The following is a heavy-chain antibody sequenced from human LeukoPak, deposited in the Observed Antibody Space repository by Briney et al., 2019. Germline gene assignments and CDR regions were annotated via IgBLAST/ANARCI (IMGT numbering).Heavy chain of an antibody. CDR2: INHSGST. D-gene: IGHD1-7*01. Sequence: SETLSLTCAVYGGSFSGYYWSWIRQPPGKGLEWIGEINHSGSTNYNPSLKSRVTISVDTSKNQFSLKLSSVTAADTAVYYCARGPWNWNYRRYHGMDVWGQGTTVTVSS. CDR1: GGSFSGYY. CDR3: ARGPWNWNYRRYHGMDV. J-gene: IGHJ6*02. V-gene: IGHV4-34*01.